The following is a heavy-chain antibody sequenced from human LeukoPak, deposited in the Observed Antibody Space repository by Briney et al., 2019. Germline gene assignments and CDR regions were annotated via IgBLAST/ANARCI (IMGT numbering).Heavy chain of an antibody. CDR3: AKDWTFLYYYDSSGYTFDY. CDR2: IYNAVT. V-gene: IGHV3-53*05. J-gene: IGHJ4*02. Sequence: GGSLRLSCTASGFAVSNNYMSWVRQAPGKGQEWVSLIYNAVTYADSVKGLFTISRDDSKNMLYLQMNSLRAEDTAVYYCAKDWTFLYYYDSSGYTFDYWGQGTLVTVSS. CDR1: GFAVSNNY. D-gene: IGHD3-22*01.